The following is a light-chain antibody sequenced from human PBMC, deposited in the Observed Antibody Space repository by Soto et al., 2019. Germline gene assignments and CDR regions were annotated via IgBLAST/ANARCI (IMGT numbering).Light chain of an antibody. CDR3: QQYNPITSWG. Sequence: DIQMTQSPSTLSASVGDRVTITCRASQSISSWLAWYQQKPGKAPKLLIYKASSLESGVPSRFSGSESGTEFTLTISSLQPDDCATYYCQQYNPITSWGFGQGPKVEIK. CDR1: QSISSW. V-gene: IGKV1-5*03. CDR2: KAS. J-gene: IGKJ1*01.